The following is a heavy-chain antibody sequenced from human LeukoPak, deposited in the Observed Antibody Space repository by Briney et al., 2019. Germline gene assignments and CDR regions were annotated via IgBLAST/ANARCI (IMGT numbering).Heavy chain of an antibody. Sequence: GSLRLSCAASGFTFSSHSMNWVRQAPGKGLEWVSSISSSSSYIYYADSVKGRFTISRDNAKNSLYLQMNSLRAEDTAVYYCAREGVGATANFDYWGQGTLVTVSS. CDR2: ISSSSSYI. V-gene: IGHV3-21*01. CDR1: GFTFSSHS. J-gene: IGHJ4*02. CDR3: AREGVGATANFDY. D-gene: IGHD1-26*01.